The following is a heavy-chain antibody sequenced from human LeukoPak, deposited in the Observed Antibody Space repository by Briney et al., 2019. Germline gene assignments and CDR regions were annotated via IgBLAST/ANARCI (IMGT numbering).Heavy chain of an antibody. Sequence: SETLSLTCAVSGGSISSSNWWSWVRQPPGKGLEWIGEIYHSGSTNYNPSRKSRVTISVDKSKNQFSLKLSSVTAADTAVYYCARGPPHGDYVRYRYFDLWGRGTLVTVSS. V-gene: IGHV4-4*02. CDR2: IYHSGST. D-gene: IGHD4-17*01. CDR3: ARGPPHGDYVRYRYFDL. J-gene: IGHJ2*01. CDR1: GGSISSSNW.